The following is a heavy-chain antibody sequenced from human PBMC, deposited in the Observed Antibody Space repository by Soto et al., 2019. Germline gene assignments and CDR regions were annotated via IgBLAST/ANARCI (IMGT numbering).Heavy chain of an antibody. CDR3: ARHLDYGGNSDAFDI. CDR2: IYYSGST. D-gene: IGHD4-17*01. CDR1: GGSISSSSYY. Sequence: QLQLQESGPGLVKPSETLSLTCTVSGGSISSSSYYWGWIRQPPGKGLEWIGSIYYSGSTYYNPSLKSRVTISVDTSKNQFSLKLSSVTAADTAVYYCARHLDYGGNSDAFDIWGQGTMVTVSS. V-gene: IGHV4-39*01. J-gene: IGHJ3*02.